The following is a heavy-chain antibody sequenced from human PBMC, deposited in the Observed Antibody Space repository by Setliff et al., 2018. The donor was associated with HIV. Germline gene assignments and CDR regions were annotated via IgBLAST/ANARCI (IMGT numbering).Heavy chain of an antibody. CDR3: STDLADSGAHYPGAY. CDR1: GYTFSDYY. D-gene: IGHD3-22*01. CDR2: VDPEDGKT. J-gene: IGHJ4*02. V-gene: IGHV1-69-2*01. Sequence: ASVKVSCKASGYTFSDYYMHWVQQAPGKGLEWMGRVDPEDGKTIYAEKFQGRLTINADRSTDTVYMELSGLRSEDTAVYFCSTDLADSGAHYPGAYWGQGTLVTVSS.